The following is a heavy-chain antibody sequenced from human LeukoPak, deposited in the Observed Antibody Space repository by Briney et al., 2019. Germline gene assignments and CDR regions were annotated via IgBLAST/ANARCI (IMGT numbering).Heavy chain of an antibody. Sequence: SEPLSLTCTVSGGSISSYYWSWIRQPPGKGLEWIGYIYYSGSTYYNPSLKSRVTISVDTSKNQFSLKLSSVTAADTAVYYCARARRRVLSGRSENDDYWGQGTLVTVSS. J-gene: IGHJ4*02. CDR3: ARARRRVLSGRSENDDY. CDR2: IYYSGST. V-gene: IGHV4-59*12. D-gene: IGHD4/OR15-4a*01. CDR1: GGSISSYY.